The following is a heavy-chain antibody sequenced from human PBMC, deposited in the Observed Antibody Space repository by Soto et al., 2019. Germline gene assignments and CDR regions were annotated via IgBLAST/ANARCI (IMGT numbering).Heavy chain of an antibody. V-gene: IGHV4-34*01. CDR3: AREGVKGYSYQVY. CDR2: INHSGST. J-gene: IGHJ4*02. D-gene: IGHD2-15*01. Sequence: SETLSLTCAVYGGSFSGYYWSWIRQPPGKGLEWIGEINHSGSTNYNPSIKSRVTISIDTSKNQISLKLSSVTAVYTAVYYCAREGVKGYSYQVYWGQGTLVTVSS. CDR1: GGSFSGYY.